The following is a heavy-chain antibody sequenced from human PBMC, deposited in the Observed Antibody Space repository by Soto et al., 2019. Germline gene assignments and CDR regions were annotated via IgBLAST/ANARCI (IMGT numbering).Heavy chain of an antibody. V-gene: IGHV3-23*01. CDR3: AKRFPSGNYYFDY. D-gene: IGHD2-21*02. CDR2: ISVSGGTT. CDR1: GFTFSNYA. J-gene: IGHJ4*02. Sequence: EVQLLESGGGLVQPGGSVRLSCAASGFTFSNYAMSWVRQAPGKGLEWVSSISVSGGTTYYADSVKGRFTLSRDNSKNNLYLQMNSLKAEDTAVYYCAKRFPSGNYYFDYWGQGTLVTLSS.